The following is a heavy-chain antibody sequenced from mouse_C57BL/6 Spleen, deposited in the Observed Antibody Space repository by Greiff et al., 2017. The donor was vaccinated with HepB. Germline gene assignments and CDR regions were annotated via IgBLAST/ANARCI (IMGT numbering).Heavy chain of an antibody. V-gene: IGHV1-85*01. CDR3: ARDGGTTVVAPNAMDY. Sequence: VQLQESGPELVKPGASVKLSCKASGYTFTSYDINWVKQRPGQGLEWIGWIYPRDGSTKYNEKFKGKATLTVDTSSSTAYMELHSLTSEDSAVYFCARDGGTTVVAPNAMDYWGQGTSVTVSS. CDR2: IYPRDGST. D-gene: IGHD1-1*01. CDR1: GYTFTSYD. J-gene: IGHJ4*01.